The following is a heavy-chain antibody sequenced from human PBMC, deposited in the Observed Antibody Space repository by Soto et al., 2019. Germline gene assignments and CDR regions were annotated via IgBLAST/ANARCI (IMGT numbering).Heavy chain of an antibody. CDR3: TRGPRSTSTGTGAF. J-gene: IGHJ4*02. CDR1: GFTFDDYA. V-gene: IGHV3-74*01. D-gene: IGHD1-1*01. Sequence: TGGSLRLSCAASGFTFDDYAMHWVRQAPGKGLEWVSRINDDGSSTNYADSVKGRFTISRDNAKNTLYLQMNDLRAEDTAVYYCTRGPRSTSTGTGAFWGQGTLVTVSS. CDR2: INDDGSST.